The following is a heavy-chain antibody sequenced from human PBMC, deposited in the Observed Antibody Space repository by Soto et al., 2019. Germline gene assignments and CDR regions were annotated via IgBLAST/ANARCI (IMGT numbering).Heavy chain of an antibody. CDR3: AKDMQTYYDFWSGSQNYGMDV. CDR1: GFTFSSYA. D-gene: IGHD3-3*01. CDR2: ISGSGGST. J-gene: IGHJ6*02. Sequence: EVQLLESGGGLVQPGGSLRLSCAASGFTFSSYAMSWVRQAPGKGLEWASAISGSGGSTYYADSVKGRFTISRDNSKNTLYLQMNSLRAEDTAVYYCAKDMQTYYDFWSGSQNYGMDVWGQGTTVTVSS. V-gene: IGHV3-23*01.